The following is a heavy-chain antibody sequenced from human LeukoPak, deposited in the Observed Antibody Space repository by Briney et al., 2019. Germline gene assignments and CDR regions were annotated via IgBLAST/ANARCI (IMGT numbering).Heavy chain of an antibody. CDR3: ARAPFYCSGGSCYYYYGMDV. CDR2: TSSSGSTI. CDR1: GFTFSSYE. D-gene: IGHD2-15*01. Sequence: GGSLRLSWAASGFTFSSYEMNWFRQAPGKGLNWVSYTSSSGSTIYYADSVKGRFTISRDNDKNSLYLQMNSVRAEDTAVYYCARAPFYCSGGSCYYYYGMDVWGQGTTVTVSS. V-gene: IGHV3-48*03. J-gene: IGHJ6*02.